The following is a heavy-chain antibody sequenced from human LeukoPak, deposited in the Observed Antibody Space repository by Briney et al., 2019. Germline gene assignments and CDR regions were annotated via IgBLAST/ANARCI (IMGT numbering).Heavy chain of an antibody. D-gene: IGHD2-15*01. CDR1: GGSFSGYY. V-gene: IGHV4-34*01. CDR2: INHSGST. CDR3: ARTFPRLGYCSGGSCYSKDY. J-gene: IGHJ4*02. Sequence: PSETLSLTCAVYGGSFSGYYWSWIRQPPGKGLEWIGEINHSGSTNYNPSPKSRVTISVDTSKNQFSLKLSSVTAADTAVYYCARTFPRLGYCSGGSCYSKDYWGQGTLVTVSS.